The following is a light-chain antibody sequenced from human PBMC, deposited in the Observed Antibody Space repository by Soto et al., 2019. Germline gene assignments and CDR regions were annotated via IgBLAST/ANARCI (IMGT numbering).Light chain of an antibody. CDR1: QAIRGA. CDR3: QQFLSYPIT. Sequence: AIQVTQSPSSLSASVGDRVTITCRASQAIRGALAWYQQKPGKPPKLLIYDVSSLESGVPSRFSGSGSGTEFTLTISSLEPEDFGTYYCQQFLSYPITFGQGTRLEIK. J-gene: IGKJ5*01. CDR2: DVS. V-gene: IGKV1-13*02.